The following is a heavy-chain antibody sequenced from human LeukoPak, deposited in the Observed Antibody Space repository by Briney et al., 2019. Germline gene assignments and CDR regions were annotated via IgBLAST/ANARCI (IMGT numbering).Heavy chain of an antibody. Sequence: SVKVSCKASGGTLSSYAISWVRQAPGQGPEWMGGIIPIFGTANYAQKFQGRVTITADESTSTAYMELSSLRSEDTAVYYCARRGPYCSSTSCYQLDYWGQGTLVTVSS. CDR1: GGTLSSYA. CDR2: IIPIFGTA. CDR3: ARRGPYCSSTSCYQLDY. D-gene: IGHD2-2*01. J-gene: IGHJ4*02. V-gene: IGHV1-69*13.